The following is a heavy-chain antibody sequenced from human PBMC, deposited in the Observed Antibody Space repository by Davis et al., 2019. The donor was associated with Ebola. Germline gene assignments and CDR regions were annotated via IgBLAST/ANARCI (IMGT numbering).Heavy chain of an antibody. Sequence: PSETLSLTCTVSGGSISSYYWSWIRQPPGKGLEWIGYIYYSGSTNYNPSLKSRVTISVDTSKNQFSLKLSSVTAADTAVYYCARDSRYYYDSSGYYYYYYGMDVWGQGTTVTVSS. V-gene: IGHV4-59*01. CDR3: ARDSRYYYDSSGYYYYYYGMDV. J-gene: IGHJ6*02. CDR1: GGSISSYY. CDR2: IYYSGST. D-gene: IGHD3-22*01.